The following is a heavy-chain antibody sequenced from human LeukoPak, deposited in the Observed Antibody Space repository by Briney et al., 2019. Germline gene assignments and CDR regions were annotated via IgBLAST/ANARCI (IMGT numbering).Heavy chain of an antibody. D-gene: IGHD1-26*01. J-gene: IGHJ4*02. CDR2: LGPDGSSS. CDR1: GFTFSTYW. Sequence: PGGSLRLSCAASGFTFSTYWMHWVRQAPGKGLVWVSRLGPDGSSSIYADSVKGRFTVPRDNAKNTLYLQMNSLRAEDTAVYYCTRSPSLGGRYWGFDYWGQGALVTVSS. CDR3: TRSPSLGGRYWGFDY. V-gene: IGHV3-74*01.